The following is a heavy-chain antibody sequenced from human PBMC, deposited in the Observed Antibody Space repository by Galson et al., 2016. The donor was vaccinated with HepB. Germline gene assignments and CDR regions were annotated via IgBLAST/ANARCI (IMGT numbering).Heavy chain of an antibody. V-gene: IGHV3-15*01. CDR1: GFTVTNAW. CDR2: IRGKTDGGTT. D-gene: IGHD6-13*01. J-gene: IGHJ4*02. CDR3: TTVGIALPNTDH. Sequence: SLRLSCAASGFTVTNAWMSWVRQAPGKGLEWVGRIRGKTDGGTTDYGAPVQGRITISRDDSKNTLYLQINNLKTEDTAVYYCTTVGIALPNTDHWGQGTVVTVSS.